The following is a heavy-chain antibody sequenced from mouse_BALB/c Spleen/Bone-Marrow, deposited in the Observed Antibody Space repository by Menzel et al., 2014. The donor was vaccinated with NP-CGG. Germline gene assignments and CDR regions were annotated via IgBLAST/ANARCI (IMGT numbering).Heavy chain of an antibody. V-gene: IGHV5-6*01. J-gene: IGHJ4*01. CDR2: INSGGTYT. Sequence: EVKLMESGGDLVKPGGSLKLSCAASGFTFSNYGMSWVRQTPGKRLEWVATINSGGTYTYYPDSLKGRFTISRDNAKNTLYLQMSSLKSVNTSMYNCVRRGSNMSTTGSPMDYWGQGTSVTVSS. CDR3: VRRGSNMSTTGSPMDY. CDR1: GFTFSNYG. D-gene: IGHD2-4*01.